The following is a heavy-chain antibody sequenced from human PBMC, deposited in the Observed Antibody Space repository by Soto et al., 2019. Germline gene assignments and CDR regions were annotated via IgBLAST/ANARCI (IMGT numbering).Heavy chain of an antibody. J-gene: IGHJ5*02. D-gene: IGHD7-27*01. V-gene: IGHV4-30-4*01. CDR3: ARRVTGGGERFDP. Sequence: QVQLQVSGPGLVEPSQTLSLTCTVSDTSVSSGDYYWTWIRQPPGQDLEWIGYIYSSGNTNYNPSLRSRVTMSKDTSKNQFSLTLSSVTAADTAVYYCARRVTGGGERFDPWCQGTLVTVST. CDR2: IYSSGNT. CDR1: DTSVSSGDYY.